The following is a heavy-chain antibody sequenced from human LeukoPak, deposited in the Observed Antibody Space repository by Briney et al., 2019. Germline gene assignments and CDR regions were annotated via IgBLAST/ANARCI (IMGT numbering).Heavy chain of an antibody. CDR3: ARLRLGELDAFDI. CDR2: IIPIFGTA. D-gene: IGHD3-16*01. Sequence: AVKVSCKASGCTFSSYDISWVRQAPGQGMEWMGVIIPIFGTANYAQKFQVRVTITADETTSTAYMELSSLRSEDTAVYYCARLRLGELDAFDIWGRGTMVTVSS. CDR1: GCTFSSYD. V-gene: IGHV1-69*01. J-gene: IGHJ3*02.